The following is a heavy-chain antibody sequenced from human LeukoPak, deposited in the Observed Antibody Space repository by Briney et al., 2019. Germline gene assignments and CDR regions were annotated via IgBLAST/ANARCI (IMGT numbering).Heavy chain of an antibody. CDR3: ARGLWLQLALNWFDP. CDR1: GDSISTSNSY. V-gene: IGHV4-39*07. D-gene: IGHD5-18*01. Sequence: SETLSLTCTVSGDSISTSNSYWGWIRRPPGTGLEWIGSIYYSGNTYYNPSLKSRVTISVDTSKNQFSLKMSSVTAADTAVYYCARGLWLQLALNWFDPWGQGTPVTVSS. J-gene: IGHJ5*02. CDR2: IYYSGNT.